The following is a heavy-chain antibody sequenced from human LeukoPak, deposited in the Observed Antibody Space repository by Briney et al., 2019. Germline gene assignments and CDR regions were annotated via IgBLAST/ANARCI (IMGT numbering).Heavy chain of an antibody. CDR1: RFTFSSYA. V-gene: IGHV3-23*01. J-gene: IGHJ6*02. Sequence: GGSLRLSCADSRFTFSSYAMNWVRQAPGKGLEWVSGISGSGGSRYYADSVKGRFTISRDYSKNTLYLQMNSLRADDTAVYYCAKDVKGSYGMDVWGQGTTVTVS. CDR3: AKDVKGSYGMDV. CDR2: ISGSGGSR.